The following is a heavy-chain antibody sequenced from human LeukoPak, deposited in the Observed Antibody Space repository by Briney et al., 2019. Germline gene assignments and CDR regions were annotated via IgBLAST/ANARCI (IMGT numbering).Heavy chain of an antibody. V-gene: IGHV4-59*08. J-gene: IGHJ4*02. CDR2: LFYSGST. D-gene: IGHD1-26*01. CDR3: ARQSGTYIDH. CDR1: GGSIRSYY. Sequence: SETLSLTCTVSGGSIRSYYWSWIRQPPGKGLEWIGYLFYSGSTNYNPSLKSRVTTSVDTSKNQFSVEVTSVTAADTAVYYCARQSGTYIDHWGQGILVTVSS.